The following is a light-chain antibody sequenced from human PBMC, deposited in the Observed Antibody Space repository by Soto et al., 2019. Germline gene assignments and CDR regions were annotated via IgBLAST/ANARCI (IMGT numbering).Light chain of an antibody. CDR2: GTF. CDR1: QSVGSSF. J-gene: IGKJ1*01. CDR3: QQYNNWPRGT. V-gene: IGKV3-20*01. Sequence: EIALTQSPGTLSLSPGERATLSCRASQSVGSSFLAWYQQKPGQAPRLLISGTFSRATGIPDRFSGSGSGTDFTLTISRLEPEDFAVYYCQQYNNWPRGTFGQGTKVDIK.